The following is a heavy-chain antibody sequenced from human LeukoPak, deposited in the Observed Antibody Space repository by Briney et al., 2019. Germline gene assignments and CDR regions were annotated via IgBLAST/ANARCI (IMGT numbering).Heavy chain of an antibody. J-gene: IGHJ4*02. CDR2: ISSSGGTI. Sequence: GGSLRLSCAASGFTFSSYEMNWVRQAPGKGLEWVSYISSSGGTIYYADSVKGRFTISRDNAKNSLYLQMNSLRAEDTAVYYCARVQWDRDYWGQGTLVTVSS. CDR3: ARVQWDRDY. D-gene: IGHD1-26*01. CDR1: GFTFSSYE. V-gene: IGHV3-48*03.